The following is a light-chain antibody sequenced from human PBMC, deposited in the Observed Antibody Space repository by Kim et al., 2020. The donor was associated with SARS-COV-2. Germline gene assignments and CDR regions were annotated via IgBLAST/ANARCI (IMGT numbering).Light chain of an antibody. CDR2: YDS. Sequence: SYELTQPPSVSVAPGKTARITCGGNNIGSKNVHWYQQKPGQAPVLVIYYDSDRPSGIPERFSGSNSGNTATLTISRVEAGDEADYYCQVWDSSSDHYVFG. V-gene: IGLV3-21*04. CDR3: QVWDSSSDHYV. J-gene: IGLJ1*01. CDR1: NIGSKN.